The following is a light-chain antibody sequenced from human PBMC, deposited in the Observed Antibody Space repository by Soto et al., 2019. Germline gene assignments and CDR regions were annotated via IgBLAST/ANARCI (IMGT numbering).Light chain of an antibody. J-gene: IGLJ2*01. CDR2: DVS. CDR1: SSDVGGYNY. V-gene: IGLV2-14*01. CDR3: SSYTSSSTLL. Sequence: QLVLTQPASVSGSPGQSITISCTGTSSDVGGYNYVSWYQQHPGKAPKLMIYDVSNRPSGVSNHFSGSKSGNTASLTISGLQAEDEADYYCSSYTSSSTLLFGGGTKLTVL.